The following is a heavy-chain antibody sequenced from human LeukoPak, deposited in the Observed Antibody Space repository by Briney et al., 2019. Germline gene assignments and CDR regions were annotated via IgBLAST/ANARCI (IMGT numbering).Heavy chain of an antibody. J-gene: IGHJ4*02. V-gene: IGHV3-48*01. CDR2: ISSSSGTM. Sequence: GGSLRLSCAASGFTFSSYSMNWVRQAPGEGLEWVSYISSSSGTMYYADSVKGRFTISRGNAKNSLYLQMNSLRAGDTAVYYCARALRAYSYGTFDYWGQGTLVTVSS. D-gene: IGHD5-18*01. CDR3: ARALRAYSYGTFDY. CDR1: GFTFSSYS.